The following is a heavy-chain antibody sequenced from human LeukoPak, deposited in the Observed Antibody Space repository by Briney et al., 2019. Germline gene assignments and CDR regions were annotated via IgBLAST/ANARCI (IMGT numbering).Heavy chain of an antibody. D-gene: IGHD4/OR15-4a*01. CDR2: VYYSGSI. CDR1: GGSISSYY. CDR3: ARRDYAAWFDP. J-gene: IGHJ5*02. V-gene: IGHV4-39*07. Sequence: SETLSLTCTVSGGSISSYYWAWLRQPPGKGLEWLGSVYYSGSIKYNPSLKGRVSISRDMSKNQFSLNLNSVNATDTAVYYCARRDYAAWFDPWGQGTLVTVSS.